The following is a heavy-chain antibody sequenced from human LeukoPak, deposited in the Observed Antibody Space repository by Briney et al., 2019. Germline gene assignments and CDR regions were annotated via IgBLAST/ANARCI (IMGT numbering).Heavy chain of an antibody. D-gene: IGHD1-26*01. CDR2: ISTNGGTT. V-gene: IGHV3-64*01. CDR3: ARESPSGSLDY. CDR1: GFTSSSHP. J-gene: IGHJ4*02. Sequence: PGGSLRLSCVASGFTSSSHPMHWVRQAPGKGLESVSAISTNGGTTYYANSVRGRFIISRDNSHNTLYLQMGRLRTDDTAIYYCARESPSGSLDYWGQGTLVTVSS.